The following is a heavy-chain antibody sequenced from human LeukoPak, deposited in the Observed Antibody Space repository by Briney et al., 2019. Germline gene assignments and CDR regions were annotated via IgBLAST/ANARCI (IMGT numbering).Heavy chain of an antibody. CDR1: GFTFSNYG. V-gene: IGHV3-30*03. CDR2: ISYDGSNK. CDR3: ASPVPDYGMDV. Sequence: GGSLRLSCAASGFTFSNYGMHWVRQAPGKGLEWVAVISYDGSNKYYADSVKGRFTISRDNSKNTLYLQMNSLRAEDTAVYYCASPVPDYGMDVWGQGTTVTVSS. J-gene: IGHJ6*02.